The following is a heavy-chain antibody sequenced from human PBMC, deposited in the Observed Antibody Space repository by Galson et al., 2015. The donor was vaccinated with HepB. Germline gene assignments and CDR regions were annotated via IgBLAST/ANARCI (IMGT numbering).Heavy chain of an antibody. CDR2: IRSKAYGGTT. Sequence: SLRLSCAASGFTFGDYAMSWFRQAPGKGLEWVGFIRSKAYGGTTEYAASVKGRFTISRDDSKSIAYLQMNSLKTEDTAVYYCTRALRGYCSSTSCYGSRSFCWWGQGTLVTVSS. J-gene: IGHJ4*02. CDR3: TRALRGYCSSTSCYGSRSFCW. CDR1: GFTFGDYA. V-gene: IGHV3-49*03. D-gene: IGHD2-2*01.